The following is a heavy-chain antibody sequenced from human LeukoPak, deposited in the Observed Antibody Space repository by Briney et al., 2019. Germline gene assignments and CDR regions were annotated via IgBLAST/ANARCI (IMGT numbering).Heavy chain of an antibody. V-gene: IGHV3-23*01. CDR3: AKADSTRGVALKTTIDY. CDR1: GFTCSSYG. CDR2: ISGSGGST. D-gene: IGHD1-14*01. J-gene: IGHJ4*02. Sequence: PGGSVRFTCSASGFTCSSYGMGWVRQARGKGLEWVSVISGSGGSTYYADSVKGRFTISRDNSKNTLYLQMNSLRGEDTAVYYCAKADSTRGVALKTTIDYWGQGTLVTVSS.